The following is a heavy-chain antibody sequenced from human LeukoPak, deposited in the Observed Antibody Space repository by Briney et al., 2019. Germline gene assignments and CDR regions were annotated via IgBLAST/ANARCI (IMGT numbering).Heavy chain of an antibody. Sequence: SXXLXXXAXGFTFSSYAMSWVRQAPGKGLEWXXAISGSGGSTYYADSVKGRFTISRDNSKNTLYLQMNSLRAEDTAVYYCAKVSAAVAGTYGDWGQGTLVTVSS. J-gene: IGHJ4*02. CDR3: AKVSAAVAGTYGD. CDR2: ISGSGGST. V-gene: IGHV3-23*01. CDR1: GFTFSSYA. D-gene: IGHD6-19*01.